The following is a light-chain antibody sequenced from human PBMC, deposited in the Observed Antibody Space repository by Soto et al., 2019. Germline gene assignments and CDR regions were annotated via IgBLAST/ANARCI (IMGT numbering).Light chain of an antibody. CDR1: QSVSSSY. CDR3: HQYGISPPVT. V-gene: IGKV3-20*01. J-gene: IGKJ5*01. CDR2: GAS. Sequence: EIVLTQSPGTLSLSPGERATLSCRASQSVSSSYLAWYQQKPGQAPRLLIYGASSRATGMPDRFSGSGSGADFTLTISRLEPEDLAVYYCHQYGISPPVTFGQGTRLEI.